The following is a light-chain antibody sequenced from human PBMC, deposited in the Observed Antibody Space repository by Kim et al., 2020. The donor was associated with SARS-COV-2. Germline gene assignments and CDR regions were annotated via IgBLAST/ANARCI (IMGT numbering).Light chain of an antibody. CDR3: QTWGTGIHV. CDR1: SGHSSYG. Sequence: ASVKLTCTLSSGHSSYGIAWHQQQPEKGPRYLMKLNSDGSHSKGDGIPVRFSGSSSGAERYLTISSLQAEDEADYYCQTWGTGIHVFGTGTKVTVL. CDR2: LNSDGSH. V-gene: IGLV4-69*01. J-gene: IGLJ1*01.